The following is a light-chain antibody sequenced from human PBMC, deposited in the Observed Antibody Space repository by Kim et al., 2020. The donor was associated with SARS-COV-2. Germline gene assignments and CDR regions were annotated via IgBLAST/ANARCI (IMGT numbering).Light chain of an antibody. J-gene: IGLJ3*02. CDR3: CSFTSGVSWV. Sequence: QSVTISCSGSINDLGTYALVSWYQQYPGKAPRLIIFDISQRPSGISGRFSGSKSGNTASLTISPLEPDDEADYFCCSFTSGVSWVFGGGTQLTVL. V-gene: IGLV2-23*02. CDR1: INDLGTYAL. CDR2: DIS.